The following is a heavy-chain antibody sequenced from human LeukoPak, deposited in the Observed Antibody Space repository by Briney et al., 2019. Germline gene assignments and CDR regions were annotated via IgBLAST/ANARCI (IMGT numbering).Heavy chain of an antibody. CDR3: ARDGVVAATKSYFDY. V-gene: IGHV3-33*01. Sequence: GGSLRLSCAASGFTFSSYGMHWVRQAPGKGLEWVAVIWYDGSNKYYADSVEGRFTISRDNSKNTLYLQMNSLRAEDTAVYYCARDGVVAATKSYFDYWGQGTLVTVSS. J-gene: IGHJ4*02. CDR1: GFTFSSYG. CDR2: IWYDGSNK. D-gene: IGHD2-15*01.